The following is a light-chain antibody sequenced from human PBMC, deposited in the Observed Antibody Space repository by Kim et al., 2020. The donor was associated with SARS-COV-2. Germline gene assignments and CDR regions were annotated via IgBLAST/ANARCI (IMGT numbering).Light chain of an antibody. J-gene: IGLJ3*02. CDR3: SAWDISLNAWV. CDR2: RIN. V-gene: IGLV10-54*04. CDR1: GNTVGDQA. Sequence: QTAARARPENGNTVGDQAAAWLDLQQRHPPTLLSDRINLPPSGISARLSASGAGNTASLTFTGLQPEDETDYYCSAWDISLNAWVFGGGTQLTVL.